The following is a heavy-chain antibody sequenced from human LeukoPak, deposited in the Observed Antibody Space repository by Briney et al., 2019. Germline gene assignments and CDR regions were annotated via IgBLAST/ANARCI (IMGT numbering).Heavy chain of an antibody. J-gene: IGHJ4*02. D-gene: IGHD3-10*01. V-gene: IGHV4-34*01. CDR1: GGSVSSGSYY. CDR2: INHSGST. Sequence: SETLSLTCAVSGGSVSSGSYYWSWIRQPPGKGLEWIGEINHSGSTNYNPSLKSRVTISVDTSKNQFSLKLSSVTAADTAVYYCARGGLTMVRGVTNREYYFDYWGQGTLVTVSS. CDR3: ARGGLTMVRGVTNREYYFDY.